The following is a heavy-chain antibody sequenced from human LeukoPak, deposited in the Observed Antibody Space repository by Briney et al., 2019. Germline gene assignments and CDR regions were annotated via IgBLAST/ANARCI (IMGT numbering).Heavy chain of an antibody. Sequence: GGSLRLSCAASGLTFSTYAMSWVRQAPGKGLEWVGRIKTKTDGGTTDYAAPVKGRFTISRDDSKNTLYLQMNSLKTEDTAVYFCTTGYYDILTGYFSFDYWGQGTLVTVSS. D-gene: IGHD3-9*01. J-gene: IGHJ4*02. CDR2: IKTKTDGGTT. V-gene: IGHV3-15*01. CDR1: GLTFSTYA. CDR3: TTGYYDILTGYFSFDY.